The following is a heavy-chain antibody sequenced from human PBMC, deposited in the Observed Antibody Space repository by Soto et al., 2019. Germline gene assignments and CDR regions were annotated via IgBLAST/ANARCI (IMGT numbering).Heavy chain of an antibody. D-gene: IGHD6-13*01. V-gene: IGHV1-8*01. J-gene: IGHJ4*02. Sequence: GASVKVSCKASGYTFTSYDINWVRQATGQGLEWMGWMNPNSGNTGYAQKFQGRVTMTRNTSISTAYMELSSLRSEDTAAYYCARCDSSSYDFDYWGQGTLVTVSS. CDR2: MNPNSGNT. CDR3: ARCDSSSYDFDY. CDR1: GYTFTSYD.